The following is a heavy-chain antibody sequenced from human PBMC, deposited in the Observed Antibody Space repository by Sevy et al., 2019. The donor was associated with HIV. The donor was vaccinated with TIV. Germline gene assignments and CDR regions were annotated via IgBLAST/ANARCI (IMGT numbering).Heavy chain of an antibody. CDR2: IYYSGST. V-gene: IGHV4-39*01. CDR1: GGSISSSSYY. J-gene: IGHJ5*02. D-gene: IGHD3-10*01. Sequence: SETLSLTCTVSGGSISSSSYYWGWIRQPPGKGLEWIGSIYYSGSTYYNPSLKSRVTISVDTSKKQFSLKLSSVTAADTAVYYCAGREVRGVRRFDPWGQGTLVTVSS. CDR3: AGREVRGVRRFDP.